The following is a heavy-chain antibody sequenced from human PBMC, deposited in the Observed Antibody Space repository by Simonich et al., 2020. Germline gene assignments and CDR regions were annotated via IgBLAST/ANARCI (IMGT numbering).Heavy chain of an antibody. V-gene: IGHV1-2*02. CDR3: ARDPVVPAAIRNAFDI. CDR2: INPNSGGT. Sequence: QLQLVQSGAEVKTPGASVKVSCKASGYTFTGYYMHWGRQAPGQGLWWSGRINPNSGGTNNAKKFQGRVTMTRDTSISTAYMELSRLRSDDTAVYYCARDPVVPAAIRNAFDIWGQGTMVTVSS. D-gene: IGHD2-2*01. CDR1: GYTFTGYY. J-gene: IGHJ3*02.